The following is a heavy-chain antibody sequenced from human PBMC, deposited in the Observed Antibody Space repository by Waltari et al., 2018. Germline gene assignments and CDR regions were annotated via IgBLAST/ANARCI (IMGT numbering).Heavy chain of an antibody. Sequence: VQLVESGGGLVQPGGSLRLSCAASGFTFSSYAMHWVRQAPGKGLEWVAVISYDGSNTYYADSVKGRFTISRDNSKNTLYLQMNSLRAEDTAVYYCARMAGTSDYWGQGTLVTVSS. CDR1: GFTFSSYA. V-gene: IGHV3-30-3*01. CDR3: ARMAGTSDY. CDR2: ISYDGSNT. J-gene: IGHJ4*02. D-gene: IGHD6-19*01.